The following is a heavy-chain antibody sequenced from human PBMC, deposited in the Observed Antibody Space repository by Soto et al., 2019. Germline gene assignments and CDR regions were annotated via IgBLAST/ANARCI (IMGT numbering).Heavy chain of an antibody. V-gene: IGHV6-1*01. J-gene: IGHJ3*02. CDR3: ARAKRGGTCKLNDAFDI. CDR1: GDSVSSNSAA. D-gene: IGHD1-7*01. CDR2: TYYRSKWYN. Sequence: SQTLSLTCAISGDSVSSNSAAWNWIRQSPSRGLEWLGRTYYRSKWYNDYAVSVKSRITINPDTSKNQFSLQLNSVTPEDTAVYYCARAKRGGTCKLNDAFDIWGQGTMVTVSS.